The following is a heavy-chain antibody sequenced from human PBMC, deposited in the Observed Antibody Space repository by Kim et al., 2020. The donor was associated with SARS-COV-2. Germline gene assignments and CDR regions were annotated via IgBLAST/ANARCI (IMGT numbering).Heavy chain of an antibody. V-gene: IGHV3-53*01. CDR1: QLTVSRNH. D-gene: IGHD4-4*01. CDR2: IYSGGMT. CDR3: ARDPLGDGYSFSDY. J-gene: IGHJ4*02. Sequence: GGSLRLSCEASQLTVSRNHMSWVRQAPGKGQEWVSVIYSGGMTSYAGSVKGRFTISRDSSKNTVILEMNSLRADDTAVYYCARDPLGDGYSFSDYWGQGT.